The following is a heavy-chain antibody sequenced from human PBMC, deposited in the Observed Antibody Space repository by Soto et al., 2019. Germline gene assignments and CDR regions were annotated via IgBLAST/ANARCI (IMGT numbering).Heavy chain of an antibody. J-gene: IGHJ4*02. CDR3: AKSGSLDS. CDR2: INPANGDT. CDR1: GYTFISSP. D-gene: IGHD1-26*01. Sequence: VQLVQSGAEVKKPGSSVRISCKASGYTFISSPIHWVRQAPGQSLECMGWINPANGDTRYSEKFQGRVPITRDTSANTAYMGVNSLMPDDTAIYYCAKSGSLDSWGQGTPITVSS. V-gene: IGHV1-3*01.